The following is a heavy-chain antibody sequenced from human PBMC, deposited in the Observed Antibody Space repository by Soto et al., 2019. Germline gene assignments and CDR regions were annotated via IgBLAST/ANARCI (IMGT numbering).Heavy chain of an antibody. D-gene: IGHD2-2*03. Sequence: NPSETLSLTCAVSGGSISSGGYSWSWIRQPPGKGLEWIGYIYHSGSTYYNPSLKSRVTISVDRSKNQFSLKLSSVTAADTAVYYCARVLGYCSSTSCYGLYGDYYFDYWGQGTLVTRLL. CDR2: IYHSGST. CDR1: GGSISSGGYS. V-gene: IGHV4-30-2*01. J-gene: IGHJ4*02. CDR3: ARVLGYCSSTSCYGLYGDYYFDY.